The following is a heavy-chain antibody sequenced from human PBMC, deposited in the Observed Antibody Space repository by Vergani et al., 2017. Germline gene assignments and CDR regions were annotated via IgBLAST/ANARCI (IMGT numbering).Heavy chain of an antibody. V-gene: IGHV3-7*01. J-gene: IGHJ6*02. D-gene: IGHD6-13*01. CDR3: ARDSMAAAGRYYYYYYGMDV. CDR2: IKQDGSEK. Sequence: EVQLVESGGGLVQPGGSLRLSCAASGFTFSSYWMSWVRQAPGKGLEWVANIKQDGSEKYYVDSVKGRFTFSRDNAKNSLYLQMNSLRAEDTAVYYCARDSMAAAGRYYYYYYGMDVWGQGTTVTVSS. CDR1: GFTFSSYW.